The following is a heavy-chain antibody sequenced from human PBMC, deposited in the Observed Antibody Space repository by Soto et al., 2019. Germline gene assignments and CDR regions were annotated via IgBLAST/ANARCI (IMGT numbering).Heavy chain of an antibody. CDR2: ISGSGGST. CDR1: GFTFSSYA. CDR3: AKSRGSGWSYYFDF. D-gene: IGHD6-19*01. V-gene: IGHV3-23*01. J-gene: IGHJ4*02. Sequence: GGSLRLSCAASGFTFSSYALSWVRQAPGKGLEWVSTISGSGGSTYYADPVKGRFTISRDNSKGTQYLQMNSLRAEDTAVYYCAKSRGSGWSYYFDFWGQGTLVTVSS.